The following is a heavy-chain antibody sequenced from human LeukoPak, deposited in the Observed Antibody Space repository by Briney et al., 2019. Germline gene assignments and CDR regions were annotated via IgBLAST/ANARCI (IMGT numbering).Heavy chain of an antibody. CDR2: IDTSENT. J-gene: IGHJ4*02. V-gene: IGHV4-4*07. CDR1: GDSISSNY. D-gene: IGHD6-6*01. CDR3: ARVTRPGNGIHDY. Sequence: PSETLSLTCTVSGDSISSNYWSWIRQPAGKGLEWIGRIDTSENTIYNPSLKSRVTMSVDTSKNQFSLNLNSVTAADTAMYYCARVTRPGNGIHDYWGQGTLVTVSS.